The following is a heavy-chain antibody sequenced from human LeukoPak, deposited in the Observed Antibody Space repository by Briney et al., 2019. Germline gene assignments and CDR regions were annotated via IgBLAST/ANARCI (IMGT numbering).Heavy chain of an antibody. Sequence: GGSLRLSCAASGFSFDDYPMHWVRQAPGKGLEWVSLINEDGGKTFYADSVRGRFTISRDNSKNSLYLQMNSLRTEDTALYYCAKEIDTLGTNAFDIWGQGTMVTVSS. CDR3: AKEIDTLGTNAFDI. CDR1: GFSFDDYP. D-gene: IGHD2-15*01. V-gene: IGHV3-43*02. CDR2: INEDGGKT. J-gene: IGHJ3*02.